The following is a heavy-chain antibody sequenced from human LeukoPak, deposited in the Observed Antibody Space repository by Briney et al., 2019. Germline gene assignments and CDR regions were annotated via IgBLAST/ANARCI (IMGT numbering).Heavy chain of an antibody. CDR1: GYTFTSYG. J-gene: IGHJ4*02. CDR3: ARAPRGYSYLYLDF. V-gene: IGHV1-18*04. CDR2: ISGYSGNT. Sequence: ASVKVSCKASGYTFTSYGMSWVRQAPGQGLEWMGWISGYSGNTNYAQKVQGRVNMTTDRSTSTAYMELRSLRSDDTAVYYCARAPRGYSYLYLDFSGQGAPVTVSS. D-gene: IGHD5-18*01.